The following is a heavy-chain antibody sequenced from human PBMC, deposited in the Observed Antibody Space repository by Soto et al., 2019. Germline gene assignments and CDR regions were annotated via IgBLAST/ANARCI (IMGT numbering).Heavy chain of an antibody. J-gene: IGHJ4*02. CDR2: IYYSGST. V-gene: IGHV4-31*03. CDR3: ARFGPDDHYDILTGYYYIDY. CDR1: GGSISSGGYY. D-gene: IGHD3-9*01. Sequence: PSETLSLTCTVSGGSISSGGYYWSWIRQHPGKGLEWIGYIYYSGSTYYNPSLKSRVTISVDTSKNQFSLKLSSVTAADTAVYYCARFGPDDHYDILTGYYYIDYWGQGTLVTVSS.